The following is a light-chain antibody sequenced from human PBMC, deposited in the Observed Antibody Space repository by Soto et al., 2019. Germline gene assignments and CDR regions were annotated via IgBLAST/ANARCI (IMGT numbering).Light chain of an antibody. CDR1: SSDVGRYNY. CDR3: SSYTSSTTVL. J-gene: IGLJ2*01. CDR2: GVS. Sequence: QSALTQPASVSGSPGQSITISCTGTSSDVGRYNYVSWYQQHPGKAPKLMIYGVSNRPSGVSNRFSGSKSGNTASLTISGLQAEDESDYYCSSYTSSTTVLFGGGTKVTVL. V-gene: IGLV2-14*03.